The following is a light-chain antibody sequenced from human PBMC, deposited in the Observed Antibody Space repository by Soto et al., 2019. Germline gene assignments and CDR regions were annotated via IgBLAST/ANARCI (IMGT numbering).Light chain of an antibody. CDR1: SSNIGAGYD. J-gene: IGLJ2*01. Sequence: QSVLTQPPSVSGAPGQRVTISCTGSSSNIGAGYDVHGYQQLPGTAPKLLIYGNSNRPSGVPDRFSGSKSGTSASLAITGLQAEDEADYYCQSYDSSLSGYVVFGGVTKLTVL. V-gene: IGLV1-40*01. CDR2: GNS. CDR3: QSYDSSLSGYVV.